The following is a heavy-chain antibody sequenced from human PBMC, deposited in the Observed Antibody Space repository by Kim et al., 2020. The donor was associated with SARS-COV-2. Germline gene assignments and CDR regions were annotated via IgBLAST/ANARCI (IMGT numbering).Heavy chain of an antibody. CDR2: IWYDGSNK. J-gene: IGHJ3*02. V-gene: IGHV3-33*06. Sequence: GGSLRLSCAASGFTFSSYAMHWVRQAPGKGLEWVAVIWYDGSNKYYADSVKGRFTISRDNSKNTLYLQMNSLRAEDTAVYYCAKDIGMTTVTHDAFDIWG. CDR1: GFTFSSYA. D-gene: IGHD4-17*01. CDR3: AKDIGMTTVTHDAFDI.